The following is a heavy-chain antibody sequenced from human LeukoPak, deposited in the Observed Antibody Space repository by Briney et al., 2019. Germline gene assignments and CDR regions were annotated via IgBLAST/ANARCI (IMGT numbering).Heavy chain of an antibody. Sequence: SETLSLTCAVYGGSFSGYYWSWIRQPPGKGLEWIGEINHSGSTNYNPSLKSRVTISVDTSKNQFSLKLSSVTAADTAVYYCARALNWFDPWGQGTLVTVSS. V-gene: IGHV4-34*01. CDR1: GGSFSGYY. CDR3: ARALNWFDP. J-gene: IGHJ5*02. CDR2: INHSGST.